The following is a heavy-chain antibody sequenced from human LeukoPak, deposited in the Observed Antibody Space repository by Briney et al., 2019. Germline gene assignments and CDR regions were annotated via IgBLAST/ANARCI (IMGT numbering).Heavy chain of an antibody. J-gene: IGHJ4*02. V-gene: IGHV1-2*02. D-gene: IGHD3-10*01. Sequence: ASVKVSCKASGYTFTGYYMNWVRQAPGQGLEWMGWMNPNSGATNYAQKFRGRVTMTRDTSISTAYMELSRLRSDDTAVYYCARATMVRGVTWGQGTLVTVSS. CDR3: ARATMVRGVT. CDR2: MNPNSGAT. CDR1: GYTFTGYY.